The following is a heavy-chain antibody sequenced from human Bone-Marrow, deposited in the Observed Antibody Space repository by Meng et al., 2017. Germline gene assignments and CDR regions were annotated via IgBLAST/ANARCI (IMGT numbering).Heavy chain of an antibody. CDR3: AKDLFAEPIRGVIINPVDY. D-gene: IGHD3-10*01. V-gene: IGHV3-74*01. CDR2: INRDESTK. CDR1: GFTFRSYW. J-gene: IGHJ4*02. Sequence: GGSLRLSCAASGFTFRSYWMHWVRQAPGKGLVWVSCINRDESTKRYADSVKGRFTISRDNSKNTLYLQMNSLRAEDTAVYYCAKDLFAEPIRGVIINPVDYWGQGTLVTVSS.